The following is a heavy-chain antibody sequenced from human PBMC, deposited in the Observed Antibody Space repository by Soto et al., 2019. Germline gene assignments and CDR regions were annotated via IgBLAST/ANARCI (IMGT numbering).Heavy chain of an antibody. D-gene: IGHD2-15*01. CDR1: GFTFTTYA. CDR3: AKGYCSGGSCGHFDY. J-gene: IGHJ4*02. CDR2: ISGSGGNT. V-gene: IGHV3-23*01. Sequence: PGGSLRLSCAASGFTFTTYAMSWVRQAPGKGLEWVSAISGSGGNTYYADSVKGRFTISRDNSKNTLYLQMNSLRAEDTAVYYCAKGYCSGGSCGHFDYWGQGTLVTVSS.